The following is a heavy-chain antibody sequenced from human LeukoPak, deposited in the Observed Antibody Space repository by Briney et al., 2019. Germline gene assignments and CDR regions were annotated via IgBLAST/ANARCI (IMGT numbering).Heavy chain of an antibody. CDR3: GKDHIPLELPCDF. CDR2: ITDSGSIT. Sequence: GGSLRLSCAGSGFGFSNYGMTWVRQAPGKGLEWVSAITDSGSITYYADSVKGRFTISRDNSKNTLYLQMNSLRAEDTAVYYCGKDHIPLELPCDFWGQGTLVTVSS. V-gene: IGHV3-23*01. CDR1: GFGFSNYG. D-gene: IGHD1-7*01. J-gene: IGHJ4*02.